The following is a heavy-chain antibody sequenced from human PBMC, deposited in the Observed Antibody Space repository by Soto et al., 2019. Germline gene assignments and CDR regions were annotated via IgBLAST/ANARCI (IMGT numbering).Heavy chain of an antibody. V-gene: IGHV3-74*01. CDR3: VTGGRTAGHVHHSDD. Sequence: EVQLVESGGGLVQPGGSLRLSCAASGFTFSNYWMHWVRQAPGKGLVWVSRINFDESTTTYADSVQGRFTISRDNAKNTLYLQLNSLRAEDTAIYYCVTGGRTAGHVHHSDDWGQGALVTVSS. J-gene: IGHJ4*02. CDR2: INFDESTT. D-gene: IGHD6-13*01. CDR1: GFTFSNYW.